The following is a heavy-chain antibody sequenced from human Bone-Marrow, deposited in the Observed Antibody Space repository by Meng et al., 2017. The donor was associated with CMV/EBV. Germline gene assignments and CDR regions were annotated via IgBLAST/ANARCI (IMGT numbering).Heavy chain of an antibody. J-gene: IGHJ4*02. CDR1: GGTFSSYA. D-gene: IGHD1-20*01. CDR3: ARDRSPNWNLGYFDY. Sequence: SVKVSCKASGGTFSSYAISWVRQAPGQGLEWMGGIIPIFGTANYAQKFQGRVTITTDESTSTAYMELSSLRSEDTAVYYCARDRSPNWNLGYFDYWGQGTLVTV. V-gene: IGHV1-69*05. CDR2: IIPIFGTA.